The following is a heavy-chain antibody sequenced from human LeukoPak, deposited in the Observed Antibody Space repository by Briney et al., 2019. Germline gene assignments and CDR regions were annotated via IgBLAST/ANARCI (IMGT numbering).Heavy chain of an antibody. CDR3: ARDLAGDYDILTGYYMDWFDP. CDR2: ISNNGGYT. D-gene: IGHD3-9*01. Sequence: PGGSLRLSCAASGFTFSSSAMSWVRQAPGKGLEWVSAISNNGGYTYYADSVQGRFTISRDNSKSTLCLQMNSLRAEDTAVYYCARDLAGDYDILTGYYMDWFDPWGQGTLVTVSS. V-gene: IGHV3-23*01. CDR1: GFTFSSSA. J-gene: IGHJ5*02.